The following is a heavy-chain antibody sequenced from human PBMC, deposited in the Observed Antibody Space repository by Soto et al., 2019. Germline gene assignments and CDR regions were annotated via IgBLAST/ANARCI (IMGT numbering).Heavy chain of an antibody. CDR3: AKDSYYYDSSGELYRGDY. CDR1: GFTFSSYA. J-gene: IGHJ4*02. CDR2: ISGSGGST. V-gene: IGHV3-23*01. Sequence: GGSLRLSCAASGFTFSSYAMSWVRQAPGKGLEWVSAISGSGGSTYYADSVKGRFTISRDNSKNTLYLQMNSLRAEDTAVYYCAKDSYYYDSSGELYRGDYWGQGTLVTVSS. D-gene: IGHD3-22*01.